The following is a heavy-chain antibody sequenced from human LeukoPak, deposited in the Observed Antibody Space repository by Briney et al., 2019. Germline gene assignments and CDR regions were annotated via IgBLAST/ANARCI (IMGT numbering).Heavy chain of an antibody. V-gene: IGHV3-7*03. Sequence: GGSLRLSCAASGFTFSTYWMTWVRQAPGKGLEWVANIKQDGSQKYYVDSVKGRFTISRDNAKNSLYLQMNSLRAEDAALYHCARGSSGYYSAIDYWGQGTLVTVSS. CDR2: IKQDGSQK. CDR1: GFTFSTYW. J-gene: IGHJ4*02. CDR3: ARGSSGYYSAIDY. D-gene: IGHD3-22*01.